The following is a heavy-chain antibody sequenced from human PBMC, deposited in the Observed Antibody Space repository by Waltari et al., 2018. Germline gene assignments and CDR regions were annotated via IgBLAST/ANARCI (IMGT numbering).Heavy chain of an antibody. V-gene: IGHV1-69*10. CDR2: VIPRLNIP. J-gene: IGHJ6*03. D-gene: IGHD2-2*01. CDR3: ARARTQLRSGDNYYYYMDV. Sequence: QVHLVQSGAEVKKPGSSVKVSCKASGGTFSTYAVNWVRQAPGQGAEWVGGVIPRLNIPNSAQTFQSTVTLTADKSKNTAYMELSGLRSDDTAIYYCARARTQLRSGDNYYYYMDVWGKGTTVTVS. CDR1: GGTFSTYA.